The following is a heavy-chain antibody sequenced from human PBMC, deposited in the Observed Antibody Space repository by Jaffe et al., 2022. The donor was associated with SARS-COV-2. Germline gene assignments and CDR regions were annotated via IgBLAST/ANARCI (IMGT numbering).Heavy chain of an antibody. CDR3: ATIHYGDYPKFDY. V-gene: IGHV3-48*02. CDR2: ISSSSSTI. D-gene: IGHD4-17*01. CDR1: GFTFSSYS. Sequence: EVQLVESGGGLVQPGGSLRLSCAASGFTFSSYSMNWVRQAPGKGLEWVSYISSSSSTIYYADSVKGRFTISRDNAKNSLYLQMNSLRDEDTAVYYCATIHYGDYPKFDYWGQGTLVTVSS. J-gene: IGHJ4*02.